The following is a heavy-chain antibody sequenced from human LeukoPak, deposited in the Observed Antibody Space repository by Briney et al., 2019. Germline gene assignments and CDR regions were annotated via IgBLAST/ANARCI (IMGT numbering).Heavy chain of an antibody. CDR2: IYSGGST. CDR1: GFTVSSNY. V-gene: IGHV3-53*01. CDR3: AREWGMATITYFDY. J-gene: IGHJ4*02. D-gene: IGHD5-24*01. Sequence: GGSLRLSCAASGFTVSSNYMSWVRRAPGKGLEWVSVIYSGGSTYYADSVKGRFTISRDNSKNTLYLQMNSLRAEDTAVYYCAREWGMATITYFDYWGQGTLVTVSS.